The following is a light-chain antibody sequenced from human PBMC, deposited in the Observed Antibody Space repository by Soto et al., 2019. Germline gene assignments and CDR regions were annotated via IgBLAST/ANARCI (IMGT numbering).Light chain of an antibody. CDR1: QYINTR. V-gene: IGKV3-11*01. CDR2: QTS. J-gene: IGKJ1*01. CDR3: HQRQSWPRT. Sequence: DIVLTQSPATLSSFPGDRFTLSCRASQYINTRLAWYQHRPGQAPRLLIYQTSIRAAGIPARFSASGSGTDFTLTRSDVPPEDFARYYCHQRQSWPRTFGQGTKV.